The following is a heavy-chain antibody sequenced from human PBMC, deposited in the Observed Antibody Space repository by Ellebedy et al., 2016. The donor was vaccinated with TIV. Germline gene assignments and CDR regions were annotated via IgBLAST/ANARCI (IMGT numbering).Heavy chain of an antibody. D-gene: IGHD3-22*01. J-gene: IGHJ3*02. Sequence: GESLKISCAASGFTFSSYAMSWVRRAPGKGLEWVSAISGSGGSTYYADSVKGRFTISRDNAKNSLYLQMNSLRAEDTAVYYCARESLRGVVVVIIKPNAFDIWGQGTMVAVSS. V-gene: IGHV3-23*01. CDR3: ARESLRGVVVVIIKPNAFDI. CDR2: ISGSGGST. CDR1: GFTFSSYA.